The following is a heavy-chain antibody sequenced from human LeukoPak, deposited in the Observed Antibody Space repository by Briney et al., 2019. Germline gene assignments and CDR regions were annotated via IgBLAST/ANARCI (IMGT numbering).Heavy chain of an antibody. V-gene: IGHV3-21*01. CDR3: ARDRRSDYGDTPPFDY. Sequence: GESLKISCAASGFTFSNYRMNWVRQAPGKGLEWVSSISSTSSYIYYADSVKGRFTISRENTKNSLYLRMNSLRAEDTAVYYCARDRRSDYGDTPPFDYWGQGTLVTVSS. J-gene: IGHJ4*02. D-gene: IGHD4-17*01. CDR1: GFTFSNYR. CDR2: ISSTSSYI.